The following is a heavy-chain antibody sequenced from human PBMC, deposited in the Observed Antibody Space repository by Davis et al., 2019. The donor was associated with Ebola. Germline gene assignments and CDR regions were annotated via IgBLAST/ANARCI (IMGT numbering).Heavy chain of an antibody. J-gene: IGHJ3*01. Sequence: GSLRLSCTVSGGSISSYYWSWIRQPPGKGLEWIGYIYYSGSTNYNPSLKSRVTISVDTSKNQFSLKLSSVTAADTAVYYCARVGGLGTSYFEAFDVWGRGTMVTVSS. CDR1: GGSISSYY. CDR3: ARVGGLGTSYFEAFDV. V-gene: IGHV4-59*01. D-gene: IGHD1-26*01. CDR2: IYYSGST.